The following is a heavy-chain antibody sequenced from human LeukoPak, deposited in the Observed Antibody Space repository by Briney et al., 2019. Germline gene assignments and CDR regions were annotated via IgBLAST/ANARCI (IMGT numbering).Heavy chain of an antibody. CDR3: ARAQSGTYAFDI. CDR1: GGSIGTYY. J-gene: IGHJ3*02. D-gene: IGHD1-1*01. V-gene: IGHV4-59*01. Sequence: PSETLSLTCTVSGGSIGTYYWNWARQSPGKGLEWIGYIYYSVSTGYNPSLKSRVTISVDTSENQLSLKLSSVTPADTAVYYCARAQSGTYAFDIWGHGTMVTVSS. CDR2: IYYSVST.